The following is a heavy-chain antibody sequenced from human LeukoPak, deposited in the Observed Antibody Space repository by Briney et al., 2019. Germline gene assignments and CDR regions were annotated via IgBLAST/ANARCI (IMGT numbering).Heavy chain of an antibody. CDR3: AAQRYYDSSGYLGNYGMDV. CDR2: IYYSGST. V-gene: IGHV4-59*01. CDR1: GGSISGYY. Sequence: SETLSLTCTVSGGSISGYYWSWIRQPPGKGLEWIGYIYYSGSTNYNPSLKSRVTISVDTSKNQFSLKLSSVTAADTAVYYCAAQRYYDSSGYLGNYGMDVWGQGTTVTVSS. J-gene: IGHJ6*02. D-gene: IGHD3-22*01.